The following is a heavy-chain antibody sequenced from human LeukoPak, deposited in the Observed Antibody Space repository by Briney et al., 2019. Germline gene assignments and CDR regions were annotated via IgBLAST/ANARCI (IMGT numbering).Heavy chain of an antibody. D-gene: IGHD3-22*01. J-gene: IGHJ4*02. CDR2: IIPILGIA. V-gene: IGHV1-69*02. Sequence: ASVKVSCKASGGTFSSYTISWVRQAPGQGLEWMGRIIPILGIANYAQKFQGRVTITADKSTSTAYIELSSLRSEDTAVYYCARVLRGYHFDYWGQGTLVTVSS. CDR3: ARVLRGYHFDY. CDR1: GGTFSSYT.